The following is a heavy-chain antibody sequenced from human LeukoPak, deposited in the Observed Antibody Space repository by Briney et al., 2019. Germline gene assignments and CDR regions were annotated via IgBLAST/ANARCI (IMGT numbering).Heavy chain of an antibody. J-gene: IGHJ4*02. CDR1: GFTVSSNY. CDR2: ISGSGGGT. V-gene: IGHV3-23*01. Sequence: GGSLRLSCAASGFTVSSNYMSWVRQAPGKGLEWVSYISGSGGGTLYADSVKGRFSISRDNSKNTLYLQMNSLRVEDTAVYYCAKPTGPNYFDYWGQGALVTVSS. CDR3: AKPTGPNYFDY. D-gene: IGHD1-14*01.